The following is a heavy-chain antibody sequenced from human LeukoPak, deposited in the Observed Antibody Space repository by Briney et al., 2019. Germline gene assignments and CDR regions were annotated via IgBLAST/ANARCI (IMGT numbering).Heavy chain of an antibody. V-gene: IGHV1-18*01. Sequence: ASVKVSCKASGYTFTSYGISWVRQAPGQGLEWMGWIGAYNGNTNYAQKLQGRVTMTTDTSTSTAYMELRSLRSDDTAVYYCARDHCSGGSCYYSYFDYWGQGTLVTVSS. D-gene: IGHD2-15*01. CDR3: ARDHCSGGSCYYSYFDY. J-gene: IGHJ4*02. CDR2: IGAYNGNT. CDR1: GYTFTSYG.